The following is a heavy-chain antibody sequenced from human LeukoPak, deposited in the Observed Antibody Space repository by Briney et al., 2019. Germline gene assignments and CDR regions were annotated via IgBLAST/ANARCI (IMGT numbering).Heavy chain of an antibody. CDR1: GFSFSASS. D-gene: IGHD5/OR15-5a*01. Sequence: PGGSLRLSCEASGFSFSASSMNWVRQAPGKGLEWVSSIFGDGPGLYYADSVKGRFTISRDNGKNSVYLEMNSLRDDDTAVYYCTREGGSTDAGFWGQGALVAVSS. V-gene: IGHV3-21*06. CDR2: IFGDGPGL. CDR3: TREGGSTDAGF. J-gene: IGHJ4*02.